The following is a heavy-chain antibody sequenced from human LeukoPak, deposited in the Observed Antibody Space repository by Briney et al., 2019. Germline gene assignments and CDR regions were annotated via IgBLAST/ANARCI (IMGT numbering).Heavy chain of an antibody. V-gene: IGHV3-30*18. Sequence: GRSLRLSCAASGFTFSAYGMHWVRQAPGKGPEWVAVISYDGSDQYYADSVKGRFTISRDNSKNTLYLQMNSLRAEDTAVYYCAKADGSRTYYNGYFDYWGQGTLVTVSS. CDR2: ISYDGSDQ. CDR3: AKADGSRTYYNGYFDY. CDR1: GFTFSAYG. J-gene: IGHJ4*02. D-gene: IGHD3-10*01.